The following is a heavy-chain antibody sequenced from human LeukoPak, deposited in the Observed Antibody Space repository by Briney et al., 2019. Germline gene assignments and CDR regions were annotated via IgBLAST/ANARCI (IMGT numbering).Heavy chain of an antibody. CDR1: GGTFSSYA. J-gene: IGHJ5*02. D-gene: IGHD3-10*01. CDR3: AKTMVRGVISSWFDP. Sequence: SVKVSCKASGGTFSSYAISWVRQAPGQGLEWMEGIIPIFGTANYAQKFQGRVTITADESTSTAYMELSSLRSEDTAVYYCAKTMVRGVISSWFDPWGQGTLVTVSS. V-gene: IGHV1-69*13. CDR2: IIPIFGTA.